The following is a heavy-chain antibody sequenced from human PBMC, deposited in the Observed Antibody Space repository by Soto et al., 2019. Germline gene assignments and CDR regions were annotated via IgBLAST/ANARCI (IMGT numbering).Heavy chain of an antibody. D-gene: IGHD2-2*01. Sequence: PGGSLRLSCAASGFTFSRYGMNWLRQAPGKGLEWVASISSSTSYVYYADSVKGRFSTSRDNAKNILYLEMYGLRREDTAVYYCARDPSEGRVGNWFESWGQGTLVTVSS. CDR1: GFTFSRYG. V-gene: IGHV3-21*06. CDR3: ARDPSEGRVGNWFES. J-gene: IGHJ5*01. CDR2: ISSSTSYV.